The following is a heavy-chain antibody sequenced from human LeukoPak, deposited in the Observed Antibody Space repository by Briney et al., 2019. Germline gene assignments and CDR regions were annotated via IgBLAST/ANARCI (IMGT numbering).Heavy chain of an antibody. Sequence: PSETLSLTCAVYGGSFSGYYWSWIRQPPGKGLEWIGEINHSGSTNYNPSLKSRVTISVDTSKNQFSLNLSSVTAADTAVYYCARHRTDYYDSSGYRDDAFDIWGQGTMVTVSS. CDR2: INHSGST. CDR3: ARHRTDYYDSSGYRDDAFDI. CDR1: GGSFSGYY. D-gene: IGHD3-22*01. V-gene: IGHV4-34*01. J-gene: IGHJ3*02.